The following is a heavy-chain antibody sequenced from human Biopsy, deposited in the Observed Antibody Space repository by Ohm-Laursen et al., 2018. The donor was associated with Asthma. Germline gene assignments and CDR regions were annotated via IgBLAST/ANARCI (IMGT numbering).Heavy chain of an antibody. CDR2: NDHEEGGT. J-gene: IGHJ4*02. V-gene: IGHV1-24*01. Sequence: GASVKVSCKISGYNLTDLSMHWVRQAPGQGPEWMGGNDHEEGGTVNARRFQGRVTMTEDTSTDTAYMELSSLSSDDTAVYYCASDFPKDYVRYNFQFWGQGTLVTVSS. CDR1: GYNLTDLS. CDR3: ASDFPKDYVRYNFQF. D-gene: IGHD4-17*01.